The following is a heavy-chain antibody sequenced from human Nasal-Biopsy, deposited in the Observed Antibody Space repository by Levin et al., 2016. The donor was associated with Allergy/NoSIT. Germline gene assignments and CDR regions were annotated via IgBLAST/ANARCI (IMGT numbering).Heavy chain of an antibody. CDR2: ISGSGDDT. Sequence: GGSLRLSCAASGFTFRNYAMSWVRQAPGKGLEWVSIISGSGDDTYHADSVKGRFTISRDNSKNTLYLQMNSLRDEDSAVYYCAKRAAVGLEMGRWIDYWGQGTLVTVSS. V-gene: IGHV3-23*01. J-gene: IGHJ4*02. CDR1: GFTFRNYA. CDR3: AKRAAVGLEMGRWIDY. D-gene: IGHD6-13*01.